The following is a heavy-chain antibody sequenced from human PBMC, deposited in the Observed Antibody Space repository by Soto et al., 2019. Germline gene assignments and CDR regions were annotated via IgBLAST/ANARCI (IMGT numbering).Heavy chain of an antibody. V-gene: IGHV4-34*01. CDR3: ARGRRTRWLQLNYFDY. J-gene: IGHJ4*02. D-gene: IGHD5-12*01. CDR2: INHSGST. CDR1: GGSFSGYY. Sequence: SETLSLTCAVYGGSFSGYYWSWIRQPPGKGLEWIGEINHSGSTNYNPSLKSRVTISVDTSKNQFSLKLSSVTAADTAVYYCARGRRTRWLQLNYFDYWGQGTLVTVSS.